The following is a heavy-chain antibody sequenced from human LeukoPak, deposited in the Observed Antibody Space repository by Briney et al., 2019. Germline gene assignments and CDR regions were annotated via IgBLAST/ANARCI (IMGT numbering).Heavy chain of an antibody. CDR3: VKGWLLYGFDI. Sequence: GGSLRLSCAASGFTFSNYEMNWVRQAPGKGLEWVSVIYSGGSTYYADSVKGRFSVSRDNSKNTLYMEMNSLRAEDTAVYYCVKGWLLYGFDIWGQGTMVTVSS. J-gene: IGHJ3*02. V-gene: IGHV3-53*01. CDR2: IYSGGST. D-gene: IGHD3-3*01. CDR1: GFTFSNYE.